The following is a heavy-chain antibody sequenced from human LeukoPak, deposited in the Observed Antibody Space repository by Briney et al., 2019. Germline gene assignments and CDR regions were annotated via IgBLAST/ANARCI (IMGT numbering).Heavy chain of an antibody. J-gene: IGHJ4*02. D-gene: IGHD5-18*01. CDR2: INPNSGGT. CDR3: ARTYDTAMGDY. Sequence: SVKLSCKASGYTFTGFYMHGVRHAPRQGREWMGWINPNSGGTNYAQTFQGRVTTTRDTSISTAYMEPSRLRSAEPAVSSCARTYDTAMGDYWGQGTLVTASS. CDR1: GYTFTGFY. V-gene: IGHV1-2*02.